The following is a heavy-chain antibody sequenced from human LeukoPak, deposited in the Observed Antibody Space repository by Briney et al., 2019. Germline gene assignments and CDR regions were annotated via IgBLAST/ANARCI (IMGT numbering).Heavy chain of an antibody. CDR3: ARNSHGYSSGWLQFNFDY. CDR2: INTYNGNT. CDR1: GYTFTTYG. V-gene: IGHV1-18*01. J-gene: IGHJ4*02. Sequence: ASVKVSCKASGYTFTTYGVTWVRQAPGQGLEWMGWINTYNGNTNYAQKLQGRVTMTTDTSTSTAYMELRSLRSDDTAVYYCARNSHGYSSGWLQFNFDYWGQGTLVTVST. D-gene: IGHD6-19*01.